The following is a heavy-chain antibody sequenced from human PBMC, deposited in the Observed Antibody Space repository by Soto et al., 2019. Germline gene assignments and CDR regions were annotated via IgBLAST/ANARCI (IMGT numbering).Heavy chain of an antibody. Sequence: ASVKVSCKASGGTFSSYAISWVRQAPGQGLEWMGGIIPIFGTANYAQKFQGRVTITADESTSTAYMELSSLRSEDTAVYCCARDGGDSSSWYVSYYFDYWGQGTLVTVSS. D-gene: IGHD6-13*01. V-gene: IGHV1-69*13. CDR1: GGTFSSYA. CDR2: IIPIFGTA. CDR3: ARDGGDSSSWYVSYYFDY. J-gene: IGHJ4*02.